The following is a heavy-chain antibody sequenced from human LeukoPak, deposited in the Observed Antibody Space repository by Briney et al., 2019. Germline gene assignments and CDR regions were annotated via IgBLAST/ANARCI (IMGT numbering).Heavy chain of an antibody. CDR1: AFTFSSYG. D-gene: IGHD5-12*01. V-gene: IGHV3-23*01. CDR3: ASGYHGLSGAFDI. J-gene: IGHJ3*02. CDR2: ISGDGRDI. Sequence: GGSLRLSCAASAFTFSSYGMSWVRQAPGKGLEWVSAISGDGRDIFYADAVKGRFTISRDNSKNTLYLQMNSLRAEDTALYYCASGYHGLSGAFDIWGQGTMVTVSS.